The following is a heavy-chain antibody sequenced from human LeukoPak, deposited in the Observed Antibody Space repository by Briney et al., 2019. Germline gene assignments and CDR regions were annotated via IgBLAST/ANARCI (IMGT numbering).Heavy chain of an antibody. CDR2: ISASGGST. J-gene: IGHJ6*02. Sequence: LSGGSLRLSCAASGFTFSSSAMSWVRQAPGKGLEWVSGISASGGSTYYADSVRGRFTISRDNAKNSLYLQMNSLRAEDTALYHCARNNGMDGWGQGTTVIVSS. CDR1: GFTFSSSA. CDR3: ARNNGMDG. V-gene: IGHV3-23*01.